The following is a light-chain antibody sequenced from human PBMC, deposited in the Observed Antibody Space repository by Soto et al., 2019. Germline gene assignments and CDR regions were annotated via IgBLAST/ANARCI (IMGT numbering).Light chain of an antibody. J-gene: IGKJ5*01. CDR1: QSISNW. CDR2: QAS. CDR3: QQYGDYSPIT. V-gene: IGKV1-5*03. Sequence: DIQMTQSPSTLSASVGDSVTITCRASQSISNWLAWYQQKPGKAPKLLIYQASSLESGVPSRFSGSASGTEFTLTITCLQPDDFATYYCQQYGDYSPITFGQGTRLQIK.